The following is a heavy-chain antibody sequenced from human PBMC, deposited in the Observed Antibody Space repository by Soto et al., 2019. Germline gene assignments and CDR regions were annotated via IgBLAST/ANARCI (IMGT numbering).Heavy chain of an antibody. Sequence: VQLVESGGGVVKPGGSLRLSCAASGFIFATHTINWVRQAPGKGLEWVSSITGSGIYTRYADSVKGRFTISRDNAKASLYLQMNSLGAADTADYSCVKEGISNSNEDFDYWGQGTLVTVSS. CDR3: VKEGISNSNEDFDY. CDR2: ITGSGIYT. V-gene: IGHV3-21*02. CDR1: GFIFATHT. D-gene: IGHD4-4*01. J-gene: IGHJ4*02.